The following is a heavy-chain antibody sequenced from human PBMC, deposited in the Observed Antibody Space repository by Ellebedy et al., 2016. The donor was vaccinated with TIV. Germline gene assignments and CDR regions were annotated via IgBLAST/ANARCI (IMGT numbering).Heavy chain of an antibody. CDR3: AKGRGGGSDSSAPRYYFDY. CDR2: IIHDGTIT. Sequence: GESLKISCAASGFTFTSYAMTWVRQAPGKGLEWVSSIIHDGTITYYADSVKGRFTISRDNSKKTLYLRMNSLRAEDTAVYYCAKGRGGGSDSSAPRYYFDYWGLGTLVTVSS. J-gene: IGHJ4*02. CDR1: GFTFTSYA. D-gene: IGHD3-22*01. V-gene: IGHV3-23*01.